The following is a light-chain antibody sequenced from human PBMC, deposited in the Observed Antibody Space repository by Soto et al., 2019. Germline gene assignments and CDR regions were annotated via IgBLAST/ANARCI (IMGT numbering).Light chain of an antibody. Sequence: IQMTQSPSSLSASVGDRVIITCRSDHSINNYLNWYQQRPGKVPKLLIYAAPTLQSGVPSRFSGSGSGRVFTLTINSLQPEDFATYYCQQSYSTLGTFGRGTRVDI. J-gene: IGKJ2*01. CDR1: HSINNY. CDR3: QQSYSTLGT. CDR2: AAP. V-gene: IGKV1-39*01.